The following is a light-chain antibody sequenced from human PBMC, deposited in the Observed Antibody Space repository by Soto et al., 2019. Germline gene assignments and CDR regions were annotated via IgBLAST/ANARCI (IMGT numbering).Light chain of an antibody. V-gene: IGKV3-20*01. CDR2: STS. Sequence: DTVLTQSPGTLSLSPGERATLSCRASQSVSSSYLAWYQQKPGQAPRLLIYSTSSRATGIPDRFSGSGSGTDFTLTISRLEPEAFAVYYCQQYGSSPSLYTFGQGTKLEIK. CDR3: QQYGSSPSLYT. J-gene: IGKJ2*01. CDR1: QSVSSSY.